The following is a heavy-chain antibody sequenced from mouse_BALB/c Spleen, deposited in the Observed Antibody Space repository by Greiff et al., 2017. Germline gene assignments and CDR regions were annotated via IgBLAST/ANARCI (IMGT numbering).Heavy chain of an antibody. Sequence: EVQLVESGGGLVQPGGSRKLSCAASGFTFSSFGMHWVRQAPEKGLEWVAYISSGSSTIYYADTVKGRFTISRDNPKNTLFLQMTSLRSEDTAMYYCARRRYGSSYGAMDYWGQGTSVTVSS. J-gene: IGHJ4*01. CDR1: GFTFSSFG. CDR2: ISSGSSTI. V-gene: IGHV5-17*02. CDR3: ARRRYGSSYGAMDY. D-gene: IGHD1-1*01.